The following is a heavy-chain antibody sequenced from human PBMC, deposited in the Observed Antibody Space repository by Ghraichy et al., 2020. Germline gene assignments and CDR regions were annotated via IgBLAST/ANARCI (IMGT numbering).Heavy chain of an antibody. D-gene: IGHD6-19*01. Sequence: ESLNISCTVAGGSISRYYWSWLRQPPGKGLEWIGYIYSSGSTNYSPSLKSRVTISLDTSKNQFSLKLSSVTAADTAVYYCATIGGGSGWFIDYWGQGARVTVSS. V-gene: IGHV4-4*09. CDR2: IYSSGST. J-gene: IGHJ4*02. CDR3: ATIGGGSGWFIDY. CDR1: GGSISRYY.